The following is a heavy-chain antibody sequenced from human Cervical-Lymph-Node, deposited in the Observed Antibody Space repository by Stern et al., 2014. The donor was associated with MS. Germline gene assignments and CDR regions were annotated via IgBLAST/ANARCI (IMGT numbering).Heavy chain of an antibody. CDR1: GFTFDDYA. CDR2: ISGNGGSR. D-gene: IGHD3-16*02. Sequence: EVHLVESGGGLVQPGRSLRLSCVASGFTFDDYAMHWVRQAPGKGLEWGSGISGNGGSRNSADSVKDRVTISRDNAKNSLYLQMSSLRPEDTAFYYCAKTLGRSYHDPFDMWGQGTMVIVSS. V-gene: IGHV3-9*01. J-gene: IGHJ3*02. CDR3: AKTLGRSYHDPFDM.